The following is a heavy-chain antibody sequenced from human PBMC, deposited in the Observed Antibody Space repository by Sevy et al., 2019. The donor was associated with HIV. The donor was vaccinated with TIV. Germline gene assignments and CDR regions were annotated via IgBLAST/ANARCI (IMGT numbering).Heavy chain of an antibody. D-gene: IGHD3-22*01. V-gene: IGHV3-23*01. CDR3: AKGGGGHYDPDEIGYYFYYYNMDV. CDR1: GFSFDSYG. Sequence: GGSLRLSCAVSGFSFDSYGMTWVRQAPGKGLEWVSGISGSGTRTYYADSVKGRFSISRDNSQNRLYLQMNSLRSEDPAIYYCAKGGGGHYDPDEIGYYFYYYNMDVWGKGTTVTVSS. J-gene: IGHJ6*03. CDR2: ISGSGTRT.